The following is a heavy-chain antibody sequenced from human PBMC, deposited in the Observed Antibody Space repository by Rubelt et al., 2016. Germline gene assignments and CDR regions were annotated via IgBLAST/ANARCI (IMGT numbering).Heavy chain of an antibody. CDR3: ARDRSEFDY. CDR1: GGSISSYY. V-gene: IGHV4-59*01. CDR2: IYYSGST. J-gene: IGHJ4*02. Sequence: QVQLQESGPGLVKPSETLSLTCTVSGGSISSYYWSWIRQPPGKGLEWIGYIYYSGSTNYNPSLKGRVPISVATSKNQFSLKLSAVTAADTAVYYCARDRSEFDYWGQGTLVTVSS.